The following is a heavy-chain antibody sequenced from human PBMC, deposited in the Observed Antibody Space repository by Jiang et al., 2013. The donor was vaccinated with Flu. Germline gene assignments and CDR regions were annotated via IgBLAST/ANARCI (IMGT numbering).Heavy chain of an antibody. J-gene: IGHJ4*02. D-gene: IGHD3-22*01. Sequence: SGSGLVKPSETLSLTCTVSGGSIGSTSYYWGWIRQPPGKGLEYIGSIYYSGSTYYSPSLKSRVTISVDMSKNQFSLKLSSVTAADTAAYYCASTYYYDNSGYNTFDYWGQGTLVTVSS. CDR1: GGSIGSTSYY. V-gene: IGHV4-39*01. CDR3: ASTYYYDNSGYNTFDY. CDR2: IYYSGST.